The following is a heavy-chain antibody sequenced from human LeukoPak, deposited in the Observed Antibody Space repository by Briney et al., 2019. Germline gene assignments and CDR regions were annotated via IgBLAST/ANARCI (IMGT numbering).Heavy chain of an antibody. CDR1: GYTFTGYY. D-gene: IGHD4-23*01. V-gene: IGHV1-2*02. CDR2: INPNSGGT. Sequence: ASVKASCKASGYTFTGYYMHWVRQAPGQGLEWMGWINPNSGGTNYAQKFQGRVTMTRDTSISTAYMELSRLRSDDTAVYYCARGHYGGNSEDYWGQGTLVTVSS. CDR3: ARGHYGGNSEDY. J-gene: IGHJ4*02.